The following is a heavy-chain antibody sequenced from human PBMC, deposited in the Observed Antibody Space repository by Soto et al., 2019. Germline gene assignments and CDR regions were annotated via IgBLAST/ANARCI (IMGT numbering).Heavy chain of an antibody. D-gene: IGHD3-10*01. CDR3: ARDYAIGSHYHFDY. CDR1: DKSISKDIW. J-gene: IGHJ4*02. CDR2: VHHTKGA. Sequence: PSETLSLTCVVSDKSISKDIWWNWVRQPPGQGLEWIGEVHHTKGALYNQALRSRVTVSADLFNSKIFLEVHSLGAADTAVYYCARDYAIGSHYHFDYWGQGTLVTVSS. V-gene: IGHV4-4*02.